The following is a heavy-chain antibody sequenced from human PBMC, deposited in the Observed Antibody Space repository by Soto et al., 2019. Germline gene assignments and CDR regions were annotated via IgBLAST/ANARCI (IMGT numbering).Heavy chain of an antibody. CDR1: GGSISSGGYY. CDR2: IYYSGST. CDR3: ARGGLYYYYYGMDV. D-gene: IGHD2-21*02. J-gene: IGHJ6*02. V-gene: IGHV4-31*03. Sequence: QVQLQESGPGLVKPSQTLSLTCTVSGGSISSGGYYWSWIRQHPGKGLEWIGYIYYSGSTYYTPSLKSRVTISVDTSKNQFSLKLSSVTAADTAVYYCARGGLYYYYYGMDVWGQGTTVTVSS.